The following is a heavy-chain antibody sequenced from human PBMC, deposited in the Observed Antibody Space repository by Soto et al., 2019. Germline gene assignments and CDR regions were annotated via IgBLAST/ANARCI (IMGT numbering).Heavy chain of an antibody. CDR1: GYTFTSYD. V-gene: IGHV1-8*01. D-gene: IGHD3-22*01. CDR2: MNPNSGNT. J-gene: IGHJ4*02. CDR3: ARGLAMIGVMKGGGLDY. Sequence: QVQLVQSGAEVKKPGASVKVSCKASGYTFTSYDINWVRQATGQGLEWMGWMNPNSGNTAYAQKFQGRVTMTRNTSISTAYMELSSVRSEDSAVYYCARGLAMIGVMKGGGLDYWGQGTLVTVSS.